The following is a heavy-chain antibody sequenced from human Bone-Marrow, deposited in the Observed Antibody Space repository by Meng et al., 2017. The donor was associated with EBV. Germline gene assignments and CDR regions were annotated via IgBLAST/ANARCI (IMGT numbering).Heavy chain of an antibody. CDR1: GYTFTSYY. Sequence: QVQVVQSGGHVKKAGASVKVCSKASGYTFTSYYMHWVRQAPGPGLEWMGINNPSGGSTSYAQKFQGRVTMTRDTSTSTVYMELSSLRSEDTAVYYCARVSIAVAGIGPWGQGTLVTVSS. V-gene: IGHV1-46*01. D-gene: IGHD6-19*01. CDR3: ARVSIAVAGIGP. CDR2: NNPSGGST. J-gene: IGHJ5*02.